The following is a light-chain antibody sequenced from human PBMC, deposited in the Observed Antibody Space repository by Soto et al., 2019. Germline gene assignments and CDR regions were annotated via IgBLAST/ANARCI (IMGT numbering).Light chain of an antibody. V-gene: IGKV1D-13*01. CDR2: DAS. J-gene: IGKJ4*01. Sequence: AIQLTQSPSSLSASVGDRVTITCRASQGISSALAWYQQKPGKAPKLLIYDASSLESGVPSRFSGSGSGTDFTLTISSLQPEDFATYYCQQFNNYLTFGVGTKVEIK. CDR1: QGISSA. CDR3: QQFNNYLT.